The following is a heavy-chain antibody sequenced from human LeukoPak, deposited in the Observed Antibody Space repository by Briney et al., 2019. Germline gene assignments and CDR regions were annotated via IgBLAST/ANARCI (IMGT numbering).Heavy chain of an antibody. J-gene: IGHJ4*02. CDR1: GFTFSNYA. CDR3: ARDPTGGSGWYYYYFDY. D-gene: IGHD6-19*01. CDR2: ISYDGSNK. V-gene: IGHV3-30-3*01. Sequence: GRSLRLSCAASGFTFSNYAMHWVRQAPGKGLEWVAVISYDGSNKYYADSVKGRFTISRDNSKNTLYLQMNSLRAEDTAVYYCARDPTGGSGWYYYYFDYWGQGTLVTVSS.